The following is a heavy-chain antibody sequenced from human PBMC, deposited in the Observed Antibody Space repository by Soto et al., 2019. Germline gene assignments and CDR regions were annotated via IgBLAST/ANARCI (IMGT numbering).Heavy chain of an antibody. V-gene: IGHV4-61*08. D-gene: IGHD1-7*01. CDR1: GGSVSSGGYY. J-gene: IGHJ4*01. CDR3: ARERHGTGTTFDY. CDR2: ISYTGST. Sequence: SETLSLTCSVSGGSVSSGGYYWTWIRQPPGKGLEWIGCISYTGSTNYNPSLKSRVTISIDTSKNQFSLNLSSVTAADTAVYFCARERHGTGTTFDYWGHGALVTVSS.